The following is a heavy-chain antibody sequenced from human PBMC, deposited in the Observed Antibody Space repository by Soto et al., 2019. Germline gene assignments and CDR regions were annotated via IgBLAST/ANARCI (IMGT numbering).Heavy chain of an antibody. Sequence: LSLTCTVSGGSITDYSWVWIRQPAGKGLEWIGRIFSSGSTNYNPSLKGRITMSLDTSKDQFSLKLNSATATDTAVYFCARDQGVVVTADDWFDPWGQGILVTVSS. J-gene: IGHJ5*02. CDR2: IFSSGST. CDR3: ARDQGVVVTADDWFDP. D-gene: IGHD2-21*02. V-gene: IGHV4-4*07. CDR1: GGSITDYS.